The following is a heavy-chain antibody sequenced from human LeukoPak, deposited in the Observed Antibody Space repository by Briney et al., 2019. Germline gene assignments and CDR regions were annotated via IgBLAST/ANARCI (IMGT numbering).Heavy chain of an antibody. D-gene: IGHD1-26*01. CDR1: GFTFSSYE. CDR2: ISSSGSTI. CDR3: ARDNSGSYYADY. J-gene: IGHJ4*02. Sequence: GGSLRLSCAASGFTFSSYEMNWVRQAPGKGLEWVSYISSSGSTIYYADSVKGRFTISRDNAKNSLYLQMNSLRAEDTAVYYCARDNSGSYYADYWGQGTLVTVSS. V-gene: IGHV3-48*03.